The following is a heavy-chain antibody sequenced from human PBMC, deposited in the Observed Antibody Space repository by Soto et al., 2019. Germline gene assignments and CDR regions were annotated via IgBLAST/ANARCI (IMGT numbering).Heavy chain of an antibody. D-gene: IGHD6-19*01. CDR1: GYTFSSYY. J-gene: IGHJ6*02. CDR2: INPSGGST. V-gene: IGHV1-46*01. Sequence: VASVKVSCKASGYTFSSYYMNWVRQAPGQGLEWMGIINPSGGSTSYAQKFQGRVTMTRDTSTSTVYMELSSLRSEDTAVYYCARVSDSSGWYTKDYYYGMDVWGQGTTVTVSS. CDR3: ARVSDSSGWYTKDYYYGMDV.